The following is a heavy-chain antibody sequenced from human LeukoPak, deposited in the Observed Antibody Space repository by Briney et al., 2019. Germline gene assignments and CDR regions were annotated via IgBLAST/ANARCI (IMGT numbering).Heavy chain of an antibody. J-gene: IGHJ2*01. CDR2: IYHSGST. Sequence: SETLSLTCTVYGGSISGGGYYWSWIRQPPGKGLEWIGYIYHSGSTYYNPSLKSRVTISVDRSKNQFSLKLSSVTAADTAVYYCATDIAAAGTNWYFDLWGRGTLVTVSS. CDR1: GGSISGGGYY. D-gene: IGHD6-13*01. V-gene: IGHV4-30-2*01. CDR3: ATDIAAAGTNWYFDL.